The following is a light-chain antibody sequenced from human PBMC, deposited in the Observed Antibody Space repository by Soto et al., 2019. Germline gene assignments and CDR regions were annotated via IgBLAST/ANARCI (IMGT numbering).Light chain of an antibody. CDR2: DAS. V-gene: IGKV3-11*01. CDR3: QQRSKWPPT. CDR1: QSVSSY. J-gene: IGKJ4*01. Sequence: EIVLTQSPATLSLSPGERATLACRASQSVSSYLAWYQQKPGQAPRLLIYDASNRATGIPARFSGSGSGTDFTLTVSSLEPQDLAVYYCQQRSKWPPTFGGGTKVDI.